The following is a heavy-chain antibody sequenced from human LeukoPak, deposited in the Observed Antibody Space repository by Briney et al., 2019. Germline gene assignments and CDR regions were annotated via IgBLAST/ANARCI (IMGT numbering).Heavy chain of an antibody. CDR1: GGSISSGDYY. Sequence: PSETLSLTCTVSGGSISSGDYYWSWIRQPPGKGLEWIGYIYYSGSTYYNPSLKSRVTISVDTSKNQFSLKLSSVTAADTAVYYCARGDSYGIYYYYMDVWGKGTTVTVPS. CDR3: ARGDSYGIYYYYMDV. CDR2: IYYSGST. V-gene: IGHV4-30-4*08. D-gene: IGHD5-18*01. J-gene: IGHJ6*03.